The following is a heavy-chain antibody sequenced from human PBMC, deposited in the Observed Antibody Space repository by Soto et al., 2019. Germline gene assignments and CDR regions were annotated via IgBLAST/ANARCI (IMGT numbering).Heavy chain of an antibody. V-gene: IGHV1-3*01. J-gene: IGHJ4*02. CDR2: INAGTGNT. CDR1: GYTFTSYA. CDR3: ARSIVVVTALDY. D-gene: IGHD2-21*02. Sequence: QVQLVQSGAEVKKPGASVKVSCKASGYTFTSYAMHWVRQAPGQRLEWMGWINAGTGNTKYSQKFQGRVTITRDTSASTAYMELSSLRSEDTAVYYCARSIVVVTALDYWGQGTLVTVSS.